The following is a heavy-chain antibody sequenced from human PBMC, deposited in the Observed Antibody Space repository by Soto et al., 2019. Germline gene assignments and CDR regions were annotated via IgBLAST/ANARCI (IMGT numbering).Heavy chain of an antibody. Sequence: SETLSLTCTVSGGSISSGGYYWSWIRQHPGKGLEWIGYIYYGGSTYYNPSLKSRVTISVDTSKNQFSLKLSSVTAADTAVYYCARRGYNYLTFEYWGQGILVTVSS. D-gene: IGHD5-12*01. CDR3: ARRGYNYLTFEY. V-gene: IGHV4-31*03. J-gene: IGHJ4*02. CDR2: IYYGGST. CDR1: GGSISSGGYY.